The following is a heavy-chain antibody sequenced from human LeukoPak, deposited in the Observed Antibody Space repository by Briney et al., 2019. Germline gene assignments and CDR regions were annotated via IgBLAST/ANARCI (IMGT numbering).Heavy chain of an antibody. J-gene: IGHJ4*02. CDR1: GYTFTSYY. V-gene: IGHV1-46*01. Sequence: GASVKVSCKASGYTFTSYYIHWVQQAPGLGLEWLGIINPTGGGTSYAQKFQDRVTMTRDTSTSTVYMELSSLRSEDTAVYYCARDLSGGSFEGSYWGQGTLVTVSS. CDR3: ARDLSGGSFEGSY. D-gene: IGHD2-15*01. CDR2: INPTGGGT.